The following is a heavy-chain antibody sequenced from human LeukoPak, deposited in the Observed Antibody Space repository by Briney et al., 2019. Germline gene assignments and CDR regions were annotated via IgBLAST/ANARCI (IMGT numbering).Heavy chain of an antibody. CDR1: GFTFSRYE. J-gene: IGHJ6*04. CDR3: AELGITMIGGV. CDR2: ISSSGSTI. D-gene: IGHD3-10*02. Sequence: PGGSLRLSCAASGFTFSRYEMNWVCQAPGKGLEWVSYISSSGSTIYCADSVKGRFTISRDNAKNSLYLQMNSLRAEDTAVYYCAELGITMIGGVWGKGTTVTISS. V-gene: IGHV3-48*03.